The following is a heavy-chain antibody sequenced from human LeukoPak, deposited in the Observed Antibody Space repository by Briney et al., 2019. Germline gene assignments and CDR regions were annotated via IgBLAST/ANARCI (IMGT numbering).Heavy chain of an antibody. Sequence: PGGSLRLSCAASGFTFSSYSMNWVRQAPGKGVEWVSFISSSTSYISYADSVKGRFTISRDNAKSSLWLQMNSLRAEDTAVYYCARATNGRFDIWGQGTMVTVSS. CDR1: GFTFSSYS. CDR2: ISSSTSYI. CDR3: ARATNGRFDI. J-gene: IGHJ3*02. V-gene: IGHV3-21*01. D-gene: IGHD2-8*01.